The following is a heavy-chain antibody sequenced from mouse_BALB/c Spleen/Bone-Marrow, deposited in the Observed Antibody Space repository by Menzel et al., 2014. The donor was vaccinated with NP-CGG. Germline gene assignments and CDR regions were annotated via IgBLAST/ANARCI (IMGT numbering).Heavy chain of an antibody. Sequence: VQLQQSGAELMKPGASVKIPCKATGYTFSSYWIEWVKQRPGHGLEWIGEILPGSGSTNYNEKFKGKATFTADTSSNTAYMQLSSLTSEDSAVYYCARSRGGFYFDYWAQGTTLTVSS. V-gene: IGHV1-9*01. J-gene: IGHJ2*01. CDR1: GYTFSSYW. CDR2: ILPGSGST. CDR3: ARSRGGFYFDY. D-gene: IGHD1-1*01.